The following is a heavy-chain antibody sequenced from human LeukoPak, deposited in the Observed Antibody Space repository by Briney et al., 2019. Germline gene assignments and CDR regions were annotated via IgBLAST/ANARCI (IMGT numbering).Heavy chain of an antibody. CDR3: AKESGKFDY. V-gene: IGHV3-43*02. CDR2: IRADGGST. J-gene: IGHJ4*02. Sequence: GGSLRLSCVASGLNFDDSAMHWVRQAPGKGLEWVSLIRADGGSTFSADSVKGRFSISRDNSKNSLYLQMNSLRSEDTAMYYCAKESGKFDYWGQGTLVAVP. CDR1: GLNFDDSA.